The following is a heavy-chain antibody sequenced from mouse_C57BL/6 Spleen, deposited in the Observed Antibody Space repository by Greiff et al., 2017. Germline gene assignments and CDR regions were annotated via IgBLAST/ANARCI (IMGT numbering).Heavy chain of an antibody. D-gene: IGHD1-1*01. CDR2: IYPRSGNT. J-gene: IGHJ4*01. Sequence: VQLQQSGAELARPGASVKLSCKASGYTFTSYGISWVKQRTGQGLEWIGEIYPRSGNTYYNEKFKGKATLTADKSSSTAYMELRSLTSEDSAVYFCARALEMYYGSSYGAMDYWGQGTSVTVSS. CDR1: GYTFTSYG. CDR3: ARALEMYYGSSYGAMDY. V-gene: IGHV1-81*01.